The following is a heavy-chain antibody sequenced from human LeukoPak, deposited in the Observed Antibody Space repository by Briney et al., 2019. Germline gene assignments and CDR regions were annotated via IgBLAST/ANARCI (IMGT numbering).Heavy chain of an antibody. CDR2: IRGAEGGT. CDR1: GFTINTFT. Sequence: PGGSLRLSCAASGFTINTFTMNWVRQAPGKGLEWVSTIRGAEGGTYYADSVKGRFTISRDNFENTLYLKMNYLREEDTALYYCAKAFSSGWSPFDYWGEGALVTVSS. CDR3: AKAFSSGWSPFDY. V-gene: IGHV3-23*01. J-gene: IGHJ4*02. D-gene: IGHD6-19*01.